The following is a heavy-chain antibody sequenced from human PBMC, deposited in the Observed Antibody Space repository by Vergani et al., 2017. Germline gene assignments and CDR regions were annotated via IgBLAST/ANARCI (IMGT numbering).Heavy chain of an antibody. Sequence: QVQLVQSGAEVKKPGSSVKVSCKASGGTFSSYTVTWVRQAPGLGLEWMGRIIPILGIPNYAQKLQGRVTITADKSTNTAYMELSSLRSEETAVSYCAGDRGTRTYGLDVWGKGTTVTFSS. CDR2: IIPILGIP. J-gene: IGHJ6*04. D-gene: IGHD3-16*01. CDR3: AGDRGTRTYGLDV. V-gene: IGHV1-69*08. CDR1: GGTFSSYT.